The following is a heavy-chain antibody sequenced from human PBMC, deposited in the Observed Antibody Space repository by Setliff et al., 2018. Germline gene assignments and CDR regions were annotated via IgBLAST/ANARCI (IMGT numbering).Heavy chain of an antibody. CDR2: INPSGGST. CDR3: IMNMVRPVTGLDC. V-gene: IGHV1-46*01. Sequence: GASVKVSCKASGYTLTNYYMHWVRQAPGQGLEWMGTINPSGGSTIYAPDFQGRVTMTWDTSTNIAYMELSGLRYADSAIYYCIMNMVRPVTGLDCWGPGTLVTVS. CDR1: GYTLTNYY. J-gene: IGHJ4*02. D-gene: IGHD2-8*01.